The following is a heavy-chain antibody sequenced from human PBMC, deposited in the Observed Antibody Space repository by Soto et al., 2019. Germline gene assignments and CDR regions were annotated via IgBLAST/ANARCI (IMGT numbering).Heavy chain of an antibody. V-gene: IGHV4-31*03. D-gene: IGHD2-15*01. Sequence: PSETLSLTCTVSGGSISSDASFWSWIRQLPGKGPEWIAFISYSGTTSYNPSLRSRVTVSADTSKSQFSLNLSSVTAADTAVYYCARGGASSKWFDPWGQGTLVTSPQ. CDR3: ARGGASSKWFDP. J-gene: IGHJ5*02. CDR2: ISYSGTT. CDR1: GGSISSDASF.